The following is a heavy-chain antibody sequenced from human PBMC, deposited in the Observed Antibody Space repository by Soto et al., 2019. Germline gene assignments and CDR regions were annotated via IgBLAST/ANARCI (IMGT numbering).Heavy chain of an antibody. J-gene: IGHJ5*02. Sequence: EVQLLESGGGLVQPGGSLRLSCAASGFTFSSYAMTWVRQAPGKGLEWVSGISGSGGSTYYADSVKGRFTISRDNSKNTLYLQMNRLRAEDTAVYYCATTQYSGYEFSLNFDPWGQGTLVTVSS. CDR2: ISGSGGST. D-gene: IGHD5-12*01. CDR1: GFTFSSYA. V-gene: IGHV3-23*01. CDR3: ATTQYSGYEFSLNFDP.